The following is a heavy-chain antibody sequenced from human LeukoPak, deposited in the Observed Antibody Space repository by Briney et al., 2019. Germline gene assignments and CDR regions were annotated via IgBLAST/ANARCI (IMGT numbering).Heavy chain of an antibody. D-gene: IGHD3-10*01. Sequence: GGSLRLSCAASGFTFSSYSMNWVRQAPGKGLEWVSSISSSSYIYYADSVKGRFTISRDNAKNSLYLQMNSLRAEDTAVYYCARDLPYYGSLDVWGQGTTVTVSS. CDR2: ISSSSYI. CDR3: ARDLPYYGSLDV. J-gene: IGHJ6*02. CDR1: GFTFSSYS. V-gene: IGHV3-21*01.